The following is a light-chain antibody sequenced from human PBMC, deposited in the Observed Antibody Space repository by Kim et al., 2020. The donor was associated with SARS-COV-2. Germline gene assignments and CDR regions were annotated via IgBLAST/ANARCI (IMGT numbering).Light chain of an antibody. CDR2: AAS. CDR1: QSINSW. J-gene: IGKJ2*01. CDR3: QQYNYYPYT. V-gene: IGKV1-5*01. Sequence: AAVGDRVTITCRASQSINSWLAWYQQKPGKAPKLLIYAASSLESGVPSRFSGSASGTEFTLTITSLQPDDFATYYCQQYNYYPYTFGQGTKLEI.